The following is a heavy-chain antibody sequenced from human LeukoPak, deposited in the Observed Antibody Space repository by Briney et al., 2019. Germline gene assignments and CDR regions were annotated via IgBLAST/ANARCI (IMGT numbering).Heavy chain of an antibody. CDR1: GGSISSYY. D-gene: IGHD3-10*01. CDR3: ARHKVRGVIRVYYYYMDV. V-gene: IGHV4-59*01. CDR2: IYYSGST. J-gene: IGHJ6*03. Sequence: PSKTLSLTCTVSGGSISSYYWSWIRQPPGKGLEWIGYIYYSGSTNYNPSLKSRVTISVDTSKNQFSLKLSSVTAADTAVYYCARHKVRGVIRVYYYYMDVWGKGTTVTVSS.